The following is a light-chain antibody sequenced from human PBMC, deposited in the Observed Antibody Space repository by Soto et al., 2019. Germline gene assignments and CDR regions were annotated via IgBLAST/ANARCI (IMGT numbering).Light chain of an antibody. CDR2: RND. Sequence: QPVLTQPPSASGTPGQRVTISCSGRSSNIGKNSVNWYQQFPGTAPKLLIYRNDQRPSGVPDRFSGSKSGTSASLAISGLRSEDEADYYCSVWDDSLDGRVFGGGTKLTVL. V-gene: IGLV1-44*01. J-gene: IGLJ3*02. CDR3: SVWDDSLDGRV. CDR1: SSNIGKNS.